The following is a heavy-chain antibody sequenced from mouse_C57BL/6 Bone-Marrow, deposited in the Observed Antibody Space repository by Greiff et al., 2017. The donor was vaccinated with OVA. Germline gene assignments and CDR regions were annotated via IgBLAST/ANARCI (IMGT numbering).Heavy chain of an antibody. D-gene: IGHD2-3*01. J-gene: IGHJ3*01. CDR2: INPNYGTT. V-gene: IGHV1-39*01. CDR1: GYSFTDYN. Sequence: EVKLMESGPELVKPGASVKISCKASGYSFTDYNMNWVKQSNGKSLEWIGVINPNYGTTSYNQKFKGKATLTVDQSSSTAYMQLNSLTSEDSAVYYCARGGIYDGYYVPFAYWGQGTLVTVSA. CDR3: ARGGIYDGYYVPFAY.